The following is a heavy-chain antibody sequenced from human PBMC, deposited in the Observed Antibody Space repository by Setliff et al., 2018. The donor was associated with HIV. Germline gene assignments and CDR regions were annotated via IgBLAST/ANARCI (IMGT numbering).Heavy chain of an antibody. Sequence: PGGSLRLSCAASGFTFRTSWMSWVRQAPGKGLEWVANIEQDGSEKYYGDSVKGRFTISRDNAKNSLYLQMNSLRAEDTAVYYCTRDYAYDWNAVMDVWGKGTTVTVSS. CDR1: GFTFRTSW. CDR3: TRDYAYDWNAVMDV. V-gene: IGHV3-7*01. J-gene: IGHJ6*03. CDR2: IEQDGSEK. D-gene: IGHD1-20*01.